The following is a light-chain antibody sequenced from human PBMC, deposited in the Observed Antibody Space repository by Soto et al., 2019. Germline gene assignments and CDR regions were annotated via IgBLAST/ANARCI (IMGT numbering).Light chain of an antibody. CDR2: DAS. J-gene: IGKJ1*01. V-gene: IGKV3-20*01. CDR3: QQYGSTPRT. Sequence: ETVLTQSPGTLSFSPGDRATLSCRASHSVSSSYLAWYQQKPGQAPRLLIYDASRRATGIPDRFSGSGSGTDFTLTISRLEPEDFAVYYCQQYGSTPRTFGQGTKVDIK. CDR1: HSVSSSY.